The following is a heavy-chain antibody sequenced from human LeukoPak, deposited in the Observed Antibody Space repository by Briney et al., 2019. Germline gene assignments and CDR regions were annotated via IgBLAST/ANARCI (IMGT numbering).Heavy chain of an antibody. CDR3: AKGYSYGRFDY. CDR1: GFTFSSYW. D-gene: IGHD5-18*01. J-gene: IGHJ4*02. V-gene: IGHV3-7*03. Sequence: GGSLRLSCAASGFTFSSYWMSWVRQAPGKGLEWVANIKQDGSEKYYVDSVKGRFTISSDNAKNSLYLQMNSLRAEDTAVYYCAKGYSYGRFDYWGQGTLVTSPQ. CDR2: IKQDGSEK.